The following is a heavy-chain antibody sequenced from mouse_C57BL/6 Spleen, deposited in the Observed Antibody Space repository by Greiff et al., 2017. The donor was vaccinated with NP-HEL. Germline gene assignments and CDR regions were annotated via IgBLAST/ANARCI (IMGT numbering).Heavy chain of an antibody. CDR2: IYPGGGYT. V-gene: IGHV1-63*01. Sequence: VQLQQSGAELVRPGTSVKMSCKASGYTFTNYWIGWAKQRPGHGLEWIGDIYPGGGYTNYNEKFKGKATLTADKSSSTAYMQFSSLTSEDSTICYYARSDYDDDGYAMDYWGQGTSVTVSS. D-gene: IGHD2-4*01. CDR1: GYTFTNYW. CDR3: ARSDYDDDGYAMDY. J-gene: IGHJ4*01.